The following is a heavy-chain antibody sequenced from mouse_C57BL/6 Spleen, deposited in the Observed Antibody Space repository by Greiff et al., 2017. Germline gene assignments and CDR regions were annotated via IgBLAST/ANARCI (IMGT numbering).Heavy chain of an antibody. D-gene: IGHD2-4*01. J-gene: IGHJ2*01. CDR1: GFTFSDYY. V-gene: IGHV5-16*01. CDR2: INYDGSST. Sequence: EVMLVESEGGLVQPGSSMKLSCTASGFTFSDYYMAWVRQVPEKGLEWVAKINYDGSSTYYLDSLKSRFIISRDNAKNILYLQMSSLKSEDTATYYCAREGGYYDYPYYFDYWGQGTTLTVSS. CDR3: AREGGYYDYPYYFDY.